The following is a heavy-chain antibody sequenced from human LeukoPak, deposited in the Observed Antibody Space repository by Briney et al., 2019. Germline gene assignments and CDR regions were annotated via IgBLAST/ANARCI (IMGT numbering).Heavy chain of an antibody. CDR2: IRYDGNNK. CDR3: VKDNPLDY. V-gene: IGHV3-30*02. CDR1: GFTFSNYG. Sequence: GGSLRLSCGASGFTFSNYGMLWVRLAPGKGLDWVAFIRYDGNNKLYADSVKGRFTISRDNSKNTLYLHINSLRAEDTAVYYCVKDNPLDYWGQGTLVIVSS. D-gene: IGHD1-14*01. J-gene: IGHJ4*02.